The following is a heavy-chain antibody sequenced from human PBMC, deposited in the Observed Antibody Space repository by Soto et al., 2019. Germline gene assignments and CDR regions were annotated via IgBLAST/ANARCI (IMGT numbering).Heavy chain of an antibody. V-gene: IGHV4-30-2*01. J-gene: IGHJ4*02. Sequence: PWETLSLTCAVSGGSISSPGYSWNWIRQPPGKGLEWIGYIYHSGSTYYNPSVKSRVTISVDKSKNQFSLKLTSVTAADTAVYYCARGRFLDPFDYWGQGTRVTVSS. CDR2: IYHSGST. D-gene: IGHD3-3*01. CDR1: GGSISSPGYS. CDR3: ARGRFLDPFDY.